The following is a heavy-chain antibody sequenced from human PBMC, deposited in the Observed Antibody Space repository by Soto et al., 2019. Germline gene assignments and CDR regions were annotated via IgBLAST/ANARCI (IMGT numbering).Heavy chain of an antibody. CDR1: GYTFTSYA. D-gene: IGHD3-22*01. V-gene: IGHV1-3*01. CDR2: INAGNGNT. J-gene: IGHJ3*02. CDR3: ARAGLYDSSGYFHDAFYI. Sequence: QVQLVQSGAEVKKPGDSVKVSCKASGYTFTSYAMHWVRQAPGQRLEWMGWINAGNGNTKYSQKFQGRVTITRDTSASTAYMERSSLRSEDTAVYYCARAGLYDSSGYFHDAFYIWGQGTMVTVSS.